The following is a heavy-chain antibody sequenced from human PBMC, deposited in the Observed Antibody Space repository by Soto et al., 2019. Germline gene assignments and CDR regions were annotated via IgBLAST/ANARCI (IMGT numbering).Heavy chain of an antibody. CDR2: INPDGGST. D-gene: IGHD3-3*01. V-gene: IGHV1-46*01. J-gene: IGHJ4*02. Sequence: QVQLVQSGAEVKKPGASVMLSCKASGYTFTSYYMHWVRQAPGQGLEWMGIINPDGGSTRYAQKFQGRVTMTRDTSTSTFYMELSSLRSEDTAVYYCAKAPRGGVIITTYSAHIDYWGQGTLVTVSS. CDR3: AKAPRGGVIITTYSAHIDY. CDR1: GYTFTSYY.